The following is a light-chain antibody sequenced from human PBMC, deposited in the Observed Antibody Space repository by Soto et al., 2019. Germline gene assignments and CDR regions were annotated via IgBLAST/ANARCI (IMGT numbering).Light chain of an antibody. CDR1: QTISVS. Sequence: DIQMTQSPSTLSASVGDTVTITCRASQTISVSLAWYQQKPGKAPKLLIYAASTLQSGVPSRFSGSGSGTEFTLTISSLQPEDFATYYCQRPGVFGPGTKVDIK. V-gene: IGKV1-9*01. CDR3: QRPGV. J-gene: IGKJ3*01. CDR2: AAS.